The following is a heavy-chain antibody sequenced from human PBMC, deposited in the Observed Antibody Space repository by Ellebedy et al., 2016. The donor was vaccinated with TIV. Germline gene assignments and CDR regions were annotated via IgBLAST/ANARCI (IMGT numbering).Heavy chain of an antibody. D-gene: IGHD5-18*01. J-gene: IGHJ4*02. Sequence: GESLKISCKGSGYTFTTYWISWVRQMPGKGLEWMGIIYPGDSDTRYSSSFKGQVTISADKSISTAYLQWSSLKASDTAMYYCATYDGYSYGYDCDYWGQGTLVTVSS. CDR2: IYPGDSDT. CDR3: ATYDGYSYGYDCDY. CDR1: GYTFTTYW. V-gene: IGHV5-51*01.